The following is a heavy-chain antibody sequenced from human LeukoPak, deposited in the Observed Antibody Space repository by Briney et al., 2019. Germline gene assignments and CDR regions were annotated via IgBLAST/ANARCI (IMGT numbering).Heavy chain of an antibody. V-gene: IGHV3-23*01. Sequence: GGSLRLSCAASGFTFSSYSMSWVRQAPGKGLEWVSAISGSGGSTYYADSVKGRFTISRDNSKNTLYLQMNSLRAEDTAVYYCAKDRTHYSGSYYDYWGQGTLVTVSS. CDR3: AKDRTHYSGSYYDY. D-gene: IGHD1-26*01. CDR1: GFTFSSYS. J-gene: IGHJ4*02. CDR2: ISGSGGST.